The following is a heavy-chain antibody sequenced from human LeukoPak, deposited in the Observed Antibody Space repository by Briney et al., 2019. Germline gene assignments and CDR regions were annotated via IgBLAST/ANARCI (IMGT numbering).Heavy chain of an antibody. CDR2: ITSTGGNT. V-gene: IGHV3-64D*06. Sequence: GGSLRLSCSASGFTFSSYTMHWVRQAPGKGLEFVSAITSTGGNTYYADSVTGRFTLSRDNSKNTLYLQMSSLRAEDTAVYYCVIVRGYFDSSGTDYWGQGTLVTVSS. D-gene: IGHD3-9*01. J-gene: IGHJ4*02. CDR3: VIVRGYFDSSGTDY. CDR1: GFTFSSYT.